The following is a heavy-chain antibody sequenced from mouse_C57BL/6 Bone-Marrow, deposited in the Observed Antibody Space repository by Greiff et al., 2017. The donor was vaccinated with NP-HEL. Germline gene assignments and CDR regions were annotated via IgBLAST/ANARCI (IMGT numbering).Heavy chain of an antibody. Sequence: QVQLKQSGAELVRPGTSVKVSCKASGYAFTNYLIEWVKQRPGQGLEWIGVINPGSGGTNYNEKFKGKATLTADKSSSTAYMQLSSLTSEDSAVYFCARLYYGNYEAMDYWGQGTSVTVSS. V-gene: IGHV1-54*01. CDR3: ARLYYGNYEAMDY. D-gene: IGHD2-1*01. CDR2: INPGSGGT. J-gene: IGHJ4*01. CDR1: GYAFTNYL.